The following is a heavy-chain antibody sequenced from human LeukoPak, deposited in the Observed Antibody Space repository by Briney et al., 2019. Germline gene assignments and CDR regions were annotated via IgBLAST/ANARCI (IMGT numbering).Heavy chain of an antibody. J-gene: IGHJ4*02. CDR3: ARVQAGSSWIYYFDY. Sequence: ASVKVSCKASGGTFSSYAISWVRQAPGQGLEWMGGIIPIFGTSNYAQKFQGRVTITADKSTSTAYMELSSLRSEDTAVYYCARVQAGSSWIYYFDYWGQGTLVTVSS. CDR1: GGTFSSYA. CDR2: IIPIFGTS. V-gene: IGHV1-69*06. D-gene: IGHD6-13*01.